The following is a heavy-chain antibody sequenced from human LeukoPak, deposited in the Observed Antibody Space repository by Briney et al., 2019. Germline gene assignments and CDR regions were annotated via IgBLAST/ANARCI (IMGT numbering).Heavy chain of an antibody. Sequence: GASVKVSCKASGYPFNSYDINWVRQATGHGLEWMGWINPNSGSSDSAQKFQGRVTMTADTSISTAYMELNNLRSEDTAVYYCARLVGCGSTNCYSPDNWFDPWGQGTLVTVS. J-gene: IGHJ5*02. CDR2: INPNSGSS. V-gene: IGHV1-8*01. CDR1: GYPFNSYD. CDR3: ARLVGCGSTNCYSPDNWFDP. D-gene: IGHD2-2*01.